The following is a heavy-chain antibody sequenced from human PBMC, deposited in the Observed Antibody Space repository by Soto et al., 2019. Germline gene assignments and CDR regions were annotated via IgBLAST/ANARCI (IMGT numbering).Heavy chain of an antibody. CDR3: ALPPPDKWLVVCDW. V-gene: IGHV2-5*02. Sequence: QITLRESGPTLVEPTQTLTLTCTFSGFSLSTSSVGVGWIRQPPGKALDWLALIYWDDDIRYSASLKSRLTMTKDTSKSLVDRTTTNMYAVDTATSYCALPPPDKWLVVCDWWGRGNPVTVSS. CDR1: GFSLSTSSVG. CDR2: IYWDDDI. J-gene: IGHJ1*01. D-gene: IGHD6-19*01.